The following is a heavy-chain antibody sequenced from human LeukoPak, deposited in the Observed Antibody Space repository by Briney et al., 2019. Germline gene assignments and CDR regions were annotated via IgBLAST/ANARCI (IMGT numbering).Heavy chain of an antibody. CDR3: ARDPSEWELYLSAAFDI. CDR1: GFTFSSYS. V-gene: IGHV3-21*01. CDR2: ISSSSSYI. J-gene: IGHJ3*02. Sequence: PGGSLRLSCAASGFTFSSYSMNWVRQVPGKGLEWVSSISSSSSYIYYADSVKGRFTISRDNAKNSLYLQMNSLRAEDTAVYYCARDPSEWELYLSAAFDIWGQGTMVTVSS. D-gene: IGHD1-26*01.